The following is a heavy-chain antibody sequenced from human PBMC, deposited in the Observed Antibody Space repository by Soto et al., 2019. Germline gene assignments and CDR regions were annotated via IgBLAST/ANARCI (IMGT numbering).Heavy chain of an antibody. CDR2: IHTGGNT. V-gene: IGHV3-66*01. J-gene: IGHJ4*02. CDR3: ARDSMFTR. Sequence: GGSLRLSCAASGFTVSSNYMSWVRQAPGEGLEWVSIIHTGGNTYYADSVKGRFTISRDISKNMVYLQMNSLRAEDTAVYYCARDSMFTRWGQGTLVTVSS. CDR1: GFTVSSNY. D-gene: IGHD3-10*02.